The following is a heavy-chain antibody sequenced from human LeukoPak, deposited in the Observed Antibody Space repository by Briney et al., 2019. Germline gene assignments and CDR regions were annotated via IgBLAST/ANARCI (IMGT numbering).Heavy chain of an antibody. CDR2: IYYSGST. CDR1: GGSMSSHY. Sequence: PSETLALTCTVSGGSMSSHYWSWIRQPPGKGLEWIGYIYYSGSTNYNPSLKSRVTISVDTSKNQFSLKLSSVTAADTAVYYCARVMGWSGYFDYWGQGTLVTVSS. V-gene: IGHV4-59*11. CDR3: ARVMGWSGYFDY. J-gene: IGHJ4*02. D-gene: IGHD3-3*01.